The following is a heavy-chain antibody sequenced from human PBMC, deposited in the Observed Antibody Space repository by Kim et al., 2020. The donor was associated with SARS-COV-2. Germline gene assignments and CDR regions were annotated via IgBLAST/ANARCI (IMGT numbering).Heavy chain of an antibody. CDR1: GYTFTSYG. V-gene: IGHV1-18*01. CDR2: ISAYNGNT. D-gene: IGHD3-10*01. J-gene: IGHJ4*02. CDR3: ARVDVLLWFRESVYFDY. Sequence: ASVKVSCKASGYTFTSYGISWVRQAPGQGLEWMGWISAYNGNTNYAQKLQGRVTMTTDTSTSTAYMELRSLRSDDTAVYYCARVDVLLWFRESVYFDYWGQGTLVTVSS.